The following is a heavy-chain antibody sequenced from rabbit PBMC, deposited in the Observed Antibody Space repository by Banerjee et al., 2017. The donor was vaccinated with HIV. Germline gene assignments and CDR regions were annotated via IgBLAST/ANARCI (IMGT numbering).Heavy chain of an antibody. V-gene: IGHV1S40*01. CDR2: IYAGSSGST. D-gene: IGHD4-1*01. Sequence: QSLEESGGDLVKPGASLTLTCTASGFSFSSSYYMCWVRQAPGKGLEWIACIYAGSSGSTYERNWANNRFTISKTSSTTVTMQMTSLTAADTATHFCARTCNGRGDSFNLWGQGTLVTVS. J-gene: IGHJ4*01. CDR3: ARTCNGRGDSFNL. CDR1: GFSFSSSYY.